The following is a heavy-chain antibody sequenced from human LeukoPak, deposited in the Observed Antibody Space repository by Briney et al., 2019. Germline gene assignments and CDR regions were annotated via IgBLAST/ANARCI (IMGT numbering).Heavy chain of an antibody. V-gene: IGHV3-48*03. Sequence: PGGSLRLSCAASGFTFISYEMNWVRQAPGNGLEWVSYISRSANTIYYADAVKGRFTISRDNAKNSLYLQMNSLRAEDTAVYYCATRGYYYDSGGYSYFDYWGQGTLVTVSS. J-gene: IGHJ4*02. CDR2: ISRSANTI. CDR1: GFTFISYE. CDR3: ATRGYYYDSGGYSYFDY. D-gene: IGHD3-22*01.